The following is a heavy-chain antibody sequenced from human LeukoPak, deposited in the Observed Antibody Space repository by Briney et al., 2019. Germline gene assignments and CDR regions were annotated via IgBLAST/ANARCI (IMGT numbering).Heavy chain of an antibody. CDR3: AIARAYDFWSGYYTRSDAFDI. D-gene: IGHD3-3*01. J-gene: IGHJ3*02. CDR2: ISAYNGNT. Sequence: ASVKVSCKASGYTFTSYGISWVRQAPGQGLEWMGWISAYNGNTNYAQKLQGRVTITADESTSTAYMELSSLRSEDTAVYYCAIARAYDFWSGYYTRSDAFDIWGQGTMVTVSS. V-gene: IGHV1-18*01. CDR1: GYTFTSYG.